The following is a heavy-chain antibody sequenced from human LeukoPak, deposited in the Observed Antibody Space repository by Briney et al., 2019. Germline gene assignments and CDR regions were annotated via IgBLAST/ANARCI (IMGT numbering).Heavy chain of an antibody. Sequence: IPSGTLSLTCAVSGGSISSSNWWSWVRQPPGKGLEWIGEIYHSGSTNYNPSLKSRVTISVDKSKNQFSLKLSSVTAADTAVYYCARGGYCSGGSCYSDFDYWGQGTLVTVSS. V-gene: IGHV4-4*02. CDR1: GGSISSSNW. CDR2: IYHSGST. D-gene: IGHD2-15*01. CDR3: ARGGYCSGGSCYSDFDY. J-gene: IGHJ4*02.